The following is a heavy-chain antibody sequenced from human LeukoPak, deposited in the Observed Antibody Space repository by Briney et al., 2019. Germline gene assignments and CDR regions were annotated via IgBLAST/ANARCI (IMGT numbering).Heavy chain of an antibody. CDR2: IIPIFGTA. J-gene: IGHJ4*02. Sequence: SVKVSCKASGGTFSSYAISWVRQAPRQGLEWMGGIIPIFGTANYAQKFQGRVTITADESTSTAYMELSSLRSEDTAAYYCARGFAAAAGASSFDYWGQGTLVTVSS. D-gene: IGHD6-13*01. CDR3: ARGFAAAAGASSFDY. CDR1: GGTFSSYA. V-gene: IGHV1-69*01.